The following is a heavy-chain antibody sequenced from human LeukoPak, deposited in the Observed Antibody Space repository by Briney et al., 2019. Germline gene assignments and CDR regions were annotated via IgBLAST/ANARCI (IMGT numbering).Heavy chain of an antibody. Sequence: EASVKVSCKASGYTFASYGISWVRQAPGQGLEWMGGIIPIFGTANYAQKFQGRVTITADESTSTAYMELSSLRSEDTAVYYCARDYHGSYYYGMDVWGQGTTVTVSS. J-gene: IGHJ6*02. CDR2: IIPIFGTA. CDR3: ARDYHGSYYYGMDV. V-gene: IGHV1-69*13. D-gene: IGHD3-10*01. CDR1: GYTFASYG.